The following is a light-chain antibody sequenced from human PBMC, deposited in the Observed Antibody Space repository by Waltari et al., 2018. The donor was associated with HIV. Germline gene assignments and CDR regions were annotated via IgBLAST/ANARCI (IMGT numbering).Light chain of an antibody. CDR1: SGSVSPISF. J-gene: IGLJ3*02. V-gene: IGLV8-61*01. CDR3: ALYMGSGIWM. Sequence: QTVVTQEPSFSVSPGGTVPLPFAFTSGSVSPISFPTCFQPTPAPPPRTLIYSSNTRSCGVPDRFSGSILGNKAALTITGAQADDETHYYCALYMGSGIWMFGGGTKVTLL. CDR2: SSN.